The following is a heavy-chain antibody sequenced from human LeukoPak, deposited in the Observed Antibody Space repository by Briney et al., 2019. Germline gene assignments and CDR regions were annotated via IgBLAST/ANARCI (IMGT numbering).Heavy chain of an antibody. Sequence: ASVKVSCKASGYTFTSYGIGWVRQAPGQGLEWMGWINTNTGNPTYAQGFTGRFVFSLDTSVSTAYLQISSLKAEDTAVYYCARDPSGYSSSWVDYWGQGTLVTVSS. J-gene: IGHJ4*02. D-gene: IGHD6-13*01. V-gene: IGHV7-4-1*02. CDR3: ARDPSGYSSSWVDY. CDR1: GYTFTSYG. CDR2: INTNTGNP.